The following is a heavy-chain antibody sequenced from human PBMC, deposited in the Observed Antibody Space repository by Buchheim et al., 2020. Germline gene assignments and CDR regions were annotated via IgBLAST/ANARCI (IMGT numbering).Heavy chain of an antibody. V-gene: IGHV3-15*01. CDR3: TTDYYDSSGYFDY. CDR1: GFTFSNAW. Sequence: EVQLVESGGGLVKPGGSLRLSCAASGFTFSNAWMSWVRQAPGKGLEWVGRIKIKSDGGTTDYASPVKGRFTISRDDSKNTLNLQMNSLKTEDTAVYYCTTDYYDSSGYFDYWGQGTL. J-gene: IGHJ4*02. CDR2: IKIKSDGGTT. D-gene: IGHD3-22*01.